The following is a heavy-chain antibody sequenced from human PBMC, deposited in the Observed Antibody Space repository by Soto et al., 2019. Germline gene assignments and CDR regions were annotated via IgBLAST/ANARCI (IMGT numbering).Heavy chain of an antibody. Sequence: GGSLRLSCAASGFTFSSYSMNWVRQAPGKGLEWVSYISSSSSTIYYADSVKGRFTISRDNAKNSLYLQMNSLRAEDTAVYYCARDMSGGTYNYYYGMDVWGQGTTVTVSS. CDR3: ARDMSGGTYNYYYGMDV. CDR2: ISSSSSTI. V-gene: IGHV3-48*01. J-gene: IGHJ6*02. CDR1: GFTFSSYS. D-gene: IGHD1-26*01.